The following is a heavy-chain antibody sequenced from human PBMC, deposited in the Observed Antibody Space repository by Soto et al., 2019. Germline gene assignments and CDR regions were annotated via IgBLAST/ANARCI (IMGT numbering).Heavy chain of an antibody. D-gene: IGHD2-15*01. V-gene: IGHV4-31*03. CDR2: ISHSGST. J-gene: IGHJ4*02. CDR1: GGSISSAAYY. Sequence: QVQLQESGPGLVKPSQTLSLSCTVSGGSISSAAYYWSRIRQHPGKGLEWIGYISHSGSTYYTPSLKSRVIISADTSKNQVPLNLTSVTAADTAVYYCAREYSYGSNCFACWGQGALVTVSS. CDR3: AREYSYGSNCFAC.